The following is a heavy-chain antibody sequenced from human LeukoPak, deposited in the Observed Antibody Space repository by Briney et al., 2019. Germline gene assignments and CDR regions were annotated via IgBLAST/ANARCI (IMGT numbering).Heavy chain of an antibody. Sequence: AGGSLRLSCAVSGFTFSNYWMNWVCQAPGKGLEWVASIGQDGGEKSYVDSVKGRFTISRDNTKNSLYLQMSSLRAEDTAVYYCARVKYPYSSGWYGEHYFDYWGQGTLVTVSS. CDR1: GFTFSNYW. CDR2: IGQDGGEK. V-gene: IGHV3-7*01. D-gene: IGHD6-19*01. J-gene: IGHJ4*02. CDR3: ARVKYPYSSGWYGEHYFDY.